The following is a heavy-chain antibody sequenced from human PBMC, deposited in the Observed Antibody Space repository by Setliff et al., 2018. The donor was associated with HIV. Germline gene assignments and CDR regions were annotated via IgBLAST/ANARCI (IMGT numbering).Heavy chain of an antibody. Sequence: ASVKVSCKTSGHTFNSFYLHWVRQAPGQGLEWMGWIHGNSGATNYAQKFRGRVTMTRDTSTYTAYMELTRLRSDDTAVYYCATLSYWGQGTLVTVSS. V-gene: IGHV1-2*02. CDR2: IHGNSGAT. CDR1: GHTFNSFY. J-gene: IGHJ4*02. CDR3: ATLSY.